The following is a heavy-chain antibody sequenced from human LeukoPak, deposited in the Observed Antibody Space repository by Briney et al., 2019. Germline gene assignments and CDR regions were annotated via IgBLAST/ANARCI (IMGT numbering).Heavy chain of an antibody. Sequence: GGSLRLSCAASGFTFSTYLMHWVRQAPGKGLVWVSRINTDGNITAYADSVKGRFTISRDNAKNTLYLQMNSLRDEDTAVYYCASLGTLVPWGQGTLVTVSS. CDR1: GFTFSTYL. V-gene: IGHV3-74*01. CDR2: INTDGNIT. CDR3: ASLGTLVP. J-gene: IGHJ5*02. D-gene: IGHD3-9*01.